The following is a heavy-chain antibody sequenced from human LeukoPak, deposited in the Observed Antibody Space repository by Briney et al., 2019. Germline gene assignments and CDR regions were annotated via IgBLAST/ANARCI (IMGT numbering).Heavy chain of an antibody. J-gene: IGHJ4*02. CDR1: GDSINTNTYY. D-gene: IGHD3-22*01. Sequence: SETLSLTCTVSGDSINTNTYYWGWIRQPPGKGLEWIGTMFYTGRTYYNPSLKSRVTISVDTSKNQFSLKLSSVTAADTAVYYCARHGWPTMIAVDYWGQGTLVTVSS. CDR2: MFYTGRT. CDR3: ARHGWPTMIAVDY. V-gene: IGHV4-39*01.